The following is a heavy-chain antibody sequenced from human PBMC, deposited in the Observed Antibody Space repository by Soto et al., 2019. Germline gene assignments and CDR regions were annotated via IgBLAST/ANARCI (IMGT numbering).Heavy chain of an antibody. D-gene: IGHD3-22*01. CDR2: ISYDGSNK. CDR1: GFTFSSYA. CDR3: ARDGYYYDSSGYYSANWFDP. V-gene: IGHV3-30-3*01. Sequence: QVQLVESGGGAVQPGRSLRLSCAASGFTFSSYAMHWVRQAPGKGLEWVAVISYDGSNKYYADSVKGRFTISRDNSKNTLYLQMNSLRAEDTAVYYCARDGYYYDSSGYYSANWFDPWGQGTLVTVSS. J-gene: IGHJ5*02.